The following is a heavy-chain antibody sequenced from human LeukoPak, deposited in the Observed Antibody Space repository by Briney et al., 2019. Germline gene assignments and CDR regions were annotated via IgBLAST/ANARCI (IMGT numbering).Heavy chain of an antibody. V-gene: IGHV3-43*02. CDR3: AKKSGAAGNFDY. CDR1: GFAFHDHP. Sequence: GGSLRLSCAASGFAFHDHPMHWVRQAPGKGLEWVSLISENGGTTYYADSVKGRFTISRDNSKNSPYLQMKSLRTEDTALYYCAKKSGAAGNFDYWGQGTLVTVSS. J-gene: IGHJ4*02. D-gene: IGHD6-13*01. CDR2: ISENGGTT.